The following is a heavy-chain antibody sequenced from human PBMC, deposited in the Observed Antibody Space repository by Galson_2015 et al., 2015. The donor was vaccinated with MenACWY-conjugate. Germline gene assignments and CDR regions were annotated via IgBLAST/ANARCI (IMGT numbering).Heavy chain of an antibody. V-gene: IGHV3-7*01. Sequence: SLRLPCAASGFTFSTYWMNWVRQAPGKGLEWVANIKQDGGEKYYVDSVTGRFTISRDNAKTSMHLHMNSLGAEDTAVYYCERDVFRASSGWGGPYAFDNWGQGTMVTVSS. CDR1: GFTFSTYW. D-gene: IGHD6-25*01. J-gene: IGHJ3*02. CDR2: IKQDGGEK. CDR3: ERDVFRASSGWGGPYAFDN.